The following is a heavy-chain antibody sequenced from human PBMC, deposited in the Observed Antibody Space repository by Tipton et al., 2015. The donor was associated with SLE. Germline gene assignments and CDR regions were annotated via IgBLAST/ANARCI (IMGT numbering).Heavy chain of an antibody. D-gene: IGHD2-21*02. J-gene: IGHJ1*01. V-gene: IGHV4-59*01. CDR2: IYYSGST. CDR3: AKDDGGLIVVVTAIQH. CDR1: GGSISSYY. Sequence: TLSLTCTVSGGSISSYYWSWIRQPPGKGLEWIGYIYYSGSTNYNPSLKSRVTISVDTSKNQFSLKLSSVTAADTAVYYCAKDDGGLIVVVTAIQHWGQGTLVTVSS.